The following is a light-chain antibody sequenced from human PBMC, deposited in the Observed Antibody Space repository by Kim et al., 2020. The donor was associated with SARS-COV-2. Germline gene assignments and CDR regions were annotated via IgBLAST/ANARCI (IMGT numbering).Light chain of an antibody. CDR1: SIGSKN. V-gene: IGLV3-21*02. J-gene: IGLJ2*01. CDR2: YDS. CDR3: QVWDSSSDHRVV. Sequence: PGQSARVSCGGSSIGSKNVHGYQQKSGQAPVLVVCYDSDRPSGIPERFSGSDSGNTATLTISRVEAGDEAEYYCQVWDSSSDHRVVFGGGTQLTVL.